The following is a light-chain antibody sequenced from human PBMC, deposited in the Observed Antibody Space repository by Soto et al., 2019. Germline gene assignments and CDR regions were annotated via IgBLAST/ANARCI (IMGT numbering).Light chain of an antibody. CDR1: ESISSTY. Sequence: EIVLTQSPDTLSLSPGERATLSCRASESISSTYLAWYQQTPGQAPRLLIFGASSRATGIPDRFSGSGSGTDFTLTIRRLEPEDFAVYYCQQYGISPWTFGQGTKVDIK. CDR3: QQYGISPWT. CDR2: GAS. V-gene: IGKV3-20*01. J-gene: IGKJ1*01.